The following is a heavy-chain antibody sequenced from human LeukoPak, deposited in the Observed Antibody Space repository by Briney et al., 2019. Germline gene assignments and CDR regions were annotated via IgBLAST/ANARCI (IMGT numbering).Heavy chain of an antibody. Sequence: GGSLRLSCAASGFTFSSYAMSWVRQAPGKGLEWVSAIGGNGGSTYYAESVKGRFTISRDNSKNTLYLQMNSLRAEDTAVYYYAKVSKSSSSPYYFDYWGQGTLVTVSS. D-gene: IGHD6-6*01. CDR1: GFTFSSYA. CDR2: IGGNGGST. J-gene: IGHJ4*02. CDR3: AKVSKSSSSPYYFDY. V-gene: IGHV3-23*01.